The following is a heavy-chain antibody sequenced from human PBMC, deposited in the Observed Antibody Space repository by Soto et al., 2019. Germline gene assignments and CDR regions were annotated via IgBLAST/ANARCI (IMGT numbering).Heavy chain of an antibody. CDR2: ISYDGSNK. CDR1: GFTFSSYD. D-gene: IGHD2-15*01. V-gene: IGHV3-30*03. Sequence: HVQLVESGGAVVQPGRSLRLSCAACGFTFSSYDMHWVRQAPGKGLEWVAVISYDGSNKYYADSVKGRFTISRDNSKNTLYLQMNSLRTEDTAVYYCATKIVAATSDYWGQGTLVTVSS. CDR3: ATKIVAATSDY. J-gene: IGHJ4*02.